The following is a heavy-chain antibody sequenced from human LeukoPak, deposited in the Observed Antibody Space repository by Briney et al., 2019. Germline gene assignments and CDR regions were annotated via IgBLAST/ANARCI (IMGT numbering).Heavy chain of an antibody. Sequence: SETLSLTCTVSGGSISSGSYYWSWIRQPAGKGLEWIGCISSSGSTNYNPSLKSRVTISVDTSKNQFSLKLSPVTAADTAVYYCARDHGGYCSGGSCYNWFDPWGQGTLVTVSS. V-gene: IGHV4-61*02. CDR3: ARDHGGYCSGGSCYNWFDP. CDR1: GGSISSGSYY. D-gene: IGHD2-15*01. CDR2: ISSSGST. J-gene: IGHJ5*02.